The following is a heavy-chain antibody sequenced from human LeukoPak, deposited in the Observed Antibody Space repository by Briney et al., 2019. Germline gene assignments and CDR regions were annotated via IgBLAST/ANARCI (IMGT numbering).Heavy chain of an antibody. CDR1: GGSISSYY. V-gene: IGHV4-59*12. D-gene: IGHD2-8*02. Sequence: SETLSLTCTVSGGSISSYYWSWIRQPPGKGLEWIGYIYYSGSTNYNPSLKSRVTISVDTSKNQFSLKLTSVTAADTAVYYCARGMGVWDAFDIWGQGTMVTVSS. CDR3: ARGMGVWDAFDI. CDR2: IYYSGST. J-gene: IGHJ3*02.